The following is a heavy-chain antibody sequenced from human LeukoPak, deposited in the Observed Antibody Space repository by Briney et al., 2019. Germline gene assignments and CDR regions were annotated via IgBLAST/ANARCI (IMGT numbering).Heavy chain of an antibody. CDR3: ATPGRYYYDSSGYYGY. CDR1: CGSFSGYY. D-gene: IGHD3-22*01. CDR2: INHSGST. V-gene: IGHV4-34*01. J-gene: IGHJ4*02. Sequence: SETLSLTCAVYCGSFSGYYWGWIRQPPGKGLEWIGEINHSGSTNYNPSLKSRVTISVDTSKNQFSLKLSSVTAADTAVYYCATPGRYYYDSSGYYGYWGQGTLVTVSS.